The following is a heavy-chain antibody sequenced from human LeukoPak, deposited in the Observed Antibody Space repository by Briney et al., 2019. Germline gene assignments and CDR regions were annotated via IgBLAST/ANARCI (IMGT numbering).Heavy chain of an antibody. J-gene: IGHJ5*02. V-gene: IGHV1-24*01. Sequence: ASVKVSCKVSGYTLIELSMHWVRQTPGKGLEWMGGFDPEDGETIYAQKFQGRVTMTEDTSTDTDYMELSSLRSEDTAVYYCARDNSVGSVGDIAWWFDPWGQGTLVTVSS. CDR3: ARDNSVGSVGDIAWWFDP. CDR2: FDPEDGET. CDR1: GYTLIELS. D-gene: IGHD3-16*02.